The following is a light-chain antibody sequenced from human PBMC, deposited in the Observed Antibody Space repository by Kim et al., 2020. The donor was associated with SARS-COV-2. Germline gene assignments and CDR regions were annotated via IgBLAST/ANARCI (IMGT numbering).Light chain of an antibody. Sequence: VALGKTARITCGGNNIGSKNVHWYQQKPGQAPVLVIYRDSNRPSGIPERFSGSNSGNTATLTISRAQAGDEADYYCQVWDSSTEVVFGGGTQLTVL. CDR2: RDS. V-gene: IGLV3-9*01. CDR1: NIGSKN. CDR3: QVWDSSTEVV. J-gene: IGLJ2*01.